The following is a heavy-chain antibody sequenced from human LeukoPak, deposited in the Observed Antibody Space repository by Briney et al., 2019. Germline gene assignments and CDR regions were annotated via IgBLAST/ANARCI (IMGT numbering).Heavy chain of an antibody. CDR2: INPNTGAT. Sequence: ASVKVSCEASGYTLTGYYLHWARQAPGQGLEWMGWINPNTGATQSAQKFQGRITMPRDTSISTAYLDLSRLRSDDTAVYYCTRDRVGSGWPRPYYFEVWGQGTLVTVSS. D-gene: IGHD6-19*01. J-gene: IGHJ4*02. CDR3: TRDRVGSGWPRPYYFEV. V-gene: IGHV1-2*02. CDR1: GYTLTGYY.